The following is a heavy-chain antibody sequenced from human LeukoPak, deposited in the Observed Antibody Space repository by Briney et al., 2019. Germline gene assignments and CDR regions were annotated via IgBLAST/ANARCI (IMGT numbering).Heavy chain of an antibody. CDR3: ASGSSWYRGGIDY. CDR2: IYYSGST. J-gene: IGHJ4*02. V-gene: IGHV4-59*01. D-gene: IGHD6-13*01. Sequence: KPSATLSFTCTVSGGSISGYYWSWIRQPPGKGLEWIGYIYYSGSTNYNPSLKSRVTISVDTSKNQFSLKLSSVTAADTAVYYCASGSSWYRGGIDYWGQGTLVTVSS. CDR1: GGSISGYY.